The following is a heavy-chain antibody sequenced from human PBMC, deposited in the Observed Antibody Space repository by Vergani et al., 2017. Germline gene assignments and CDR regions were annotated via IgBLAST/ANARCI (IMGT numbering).Heavy chain of an antibody. V-gene: IGHV4-31*03. D-gene: IGHD2-2*02. CDR1: GDSISSDYY. Sequence: QVQLQESGPGLVKPSQTLSLTCTVSGDSISSDYYWTWIRQLPGKGREWIWYIFYRGTTYYNPSLEIRVTMSVDTSRNQFSLKLNSVTAADTAGYYFARDGYCSDTSCSTGIAWFDSWDQGTLVTVSS. J-gene: IGHJ5*01. CDR3: ARDGYCSDTSCSTGIAWFDS. CDR2: IFYRGTT.